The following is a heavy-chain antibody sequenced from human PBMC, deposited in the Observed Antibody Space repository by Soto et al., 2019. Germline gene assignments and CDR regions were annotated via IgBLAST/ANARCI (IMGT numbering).Heavy chain of an antibody. CDR1: GFMFSRAG. CDR3: VEGWNDF. CDR2: IKSKNDGGAA. D-gene: IGHD1-1*01. V-gene: IGHV3-15*01. Sequence: EVQVVESGGDLLEPGGSLGLSGVTSGFMFSRAGMSWVRQGPGKGLEWVARIKSKNDGGAADYAAPVNGRFSISRDDSKSTVYLQMNSLRAEDTALYYCVEGWNDFWGQGTLVTVSS. J-gene: IGHJ4*02.